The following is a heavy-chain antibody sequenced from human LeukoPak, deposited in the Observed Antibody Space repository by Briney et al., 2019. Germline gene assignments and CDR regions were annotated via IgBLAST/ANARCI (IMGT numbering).Heavy chain of an antibody. CDR1: GYTFIGYY. Sequence: ASVKVSCKASGYTFIGYYMHWVRQAPGQGLEWMGWINPNSGGTNYAQKFQGRVTITRNTSISTAYMELSSLRSEDTAVYYCAKDALRAVPYYFDYWGQGTLVTVSS. CDR2: INPNSGGT. V-gene: IGHV1-2*02. D-gene: IGHD3-10*01. CDR3: AKDALRAVPYYFDY. J-gene: IGHJ4*02.